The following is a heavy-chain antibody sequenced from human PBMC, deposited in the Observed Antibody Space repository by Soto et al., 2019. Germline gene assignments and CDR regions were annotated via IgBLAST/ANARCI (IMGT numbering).Heavy chain of an antibody. CDR2: ISGGGDTT. V-gene: IGHV3-23*01. CDR3: AKGRGGSGSLTPRVDF. J-gene: IGHJ4*02. Sequence: EVQLLESGGGLVQPGGSLRLSCAASGFTFNNYAITWVRQAPGKGLELVSAISGGGDTTSYADSVKARFTVSRDGSKNTLYLQMSSLRAEDTALYYCAKGRGGSGSLTPRVDFWGQGTLVTVSS. CDR1: GFTFNNYA. D-gene: IGHD3-10*01.